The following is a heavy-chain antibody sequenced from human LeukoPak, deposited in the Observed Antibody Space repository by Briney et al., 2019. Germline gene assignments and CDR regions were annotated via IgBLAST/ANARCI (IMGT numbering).Heavy chain of an antibody. Sequence: PSQTLSLTCTVSGGSISSYYWSWIRQPPGKGLEWIGYIYYSGSTNYNPSLKSRVTISVDTSKNQFSLKLSSVTAADTAVYYCARHYYDSSGSLDWFDPWGQGTLVTVSS. D-gene: IGHD3-22*01. CDR3: ARHYYDSSGSLDWFDP. CDR1: GGSISSYY. V-gene: IGHV4-59*08. CDR2: IYYSGST. J-gene: IGHJ5*02.